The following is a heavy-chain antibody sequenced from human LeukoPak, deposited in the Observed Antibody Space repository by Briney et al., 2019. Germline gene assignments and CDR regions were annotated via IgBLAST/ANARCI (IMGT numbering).Heavy chain of an antibody. J-gene: IGHJ3*02. CDR2: ISYDGSNK. V-gene: IGHV3-30-3*01. CDR1: GLTFSSYA. CDR3: AREIYYYDSSGYYFGAFDI. D-gene: IGHD3-22*01. Sequence: PGGSLRLSCAASGLTFSSYAMHWVRQAPGKGLEWVAVISYDGSNKYYADSVKGRFTISRDNSKNTLYLQMNSLRAEDTAVYYCAREIYYYDSSGYYFGAFDIWGQGTMVTVSS.